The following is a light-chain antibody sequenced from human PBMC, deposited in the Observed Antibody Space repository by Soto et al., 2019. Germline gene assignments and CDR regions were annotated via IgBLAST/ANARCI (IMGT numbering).Light chain of an antibody. CDR1: QDITDD. V-gene: IGKV1-17*01. CDR2: DST. Sequence: DIQMTQSPSSLSASVGDRITMTCRTSQDITDDLGWYRQKPGKAPERLIYDSTRLQSGVPSRFSGNGSGTEFTLTVSVLQPEDFATYYCQQHNSFPLTFGGGTKVEIK. CDR3: QQHNSFPLT. J-gene: IGKJ4*01.